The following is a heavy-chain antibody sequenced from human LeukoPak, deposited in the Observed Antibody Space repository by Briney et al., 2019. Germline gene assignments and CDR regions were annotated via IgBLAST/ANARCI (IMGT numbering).Heavy chain of an antibody. D-gene: IGHD6-13*01. J-gene: IGHJ4*02. CDR2: IRYDGSKN. CDR1: AFTFSNYG. CDR3: AKDLAPGMAATGPGY. V-gene: IGHV3-30*02. Sequence: PGESLTLSSAPAAFTFSNYGMHWVRQAPGKGREWVAIIRYDGSKNYYADSVKGRFTISRDNSNNTLFLQMNSLRAEDTAVYYCAKDLAPGMAATGPGYWGQGTLVTVSS.